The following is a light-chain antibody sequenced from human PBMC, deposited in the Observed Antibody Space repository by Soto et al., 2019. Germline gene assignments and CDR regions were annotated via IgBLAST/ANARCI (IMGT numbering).Light chain of an antibody. CDR1: QSISRN. CDR3: QQFDNWPLT. Sequence: EVVMTQSPATLSVSPGGRATLSCRASQSISRNVAWYQQKPGQTPRLLIYGASTRATGIPARFSGSGSGAEFTLTISSLQSEDFAVYVCQQFDNWPLTFGGGTKVEI. V-gene: IGKV3-15*01. CDR2: GAS. J-gene: IGKJ4*01.